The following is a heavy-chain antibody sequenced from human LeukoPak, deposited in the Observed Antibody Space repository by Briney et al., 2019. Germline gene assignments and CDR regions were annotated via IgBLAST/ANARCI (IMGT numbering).Heavy chain of an antibody. CDR2: ISTSSKYI. V-gene: IGHV3-21*06. Sequence: GGSLRLSCAASGFSFGSYSMNWVRQAPGKGLEWVSSISTSSKYIYYADSVKGRFTISRDNAKSLLYLQMNSLRAEDTALYYCARDYSPPHWYDGSGYFDDWGQGTLVTGSS. D-gene: IGHD3-22*01. CDR1: GFSFGSYS. CDR3: ARDYSPPHWYDGSGYFDD. J-gene: IGHJ4*02.